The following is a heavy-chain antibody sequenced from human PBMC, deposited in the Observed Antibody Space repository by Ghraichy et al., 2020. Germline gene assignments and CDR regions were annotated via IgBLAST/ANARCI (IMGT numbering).Heavy chain of an antibody. V-gene: IGHV1-69*13. J-gene: IGHJ4*02. Sequence: SVKVSCKASGGTFSSYAISWVRQAPGQGLEWMGGIIPIFGTANYAQKFQGRVTITADESTSTAYMELSSLRSEDTAVYYCARGYSSGAAPFDYWGQGTLVTVSS. CDR1: GGTFSSYA. CDR2: IIPIFGTA. D-gene: IGHD6-19*01. CDR3: ARGYSSGAAPFDY.